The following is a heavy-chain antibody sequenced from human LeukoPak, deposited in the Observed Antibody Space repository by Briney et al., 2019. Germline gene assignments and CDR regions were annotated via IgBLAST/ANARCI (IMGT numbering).Heavy chain of an antibody. CDR2: ISSSSSTI. CDR3: ARVGAAAGTGQFDY. J-gene: IGHJ4*02. Sequence: GGSLRLSCAASGFTFSSYSMNWVRQAPGKGLEWVSYISSSSSTIYYADSVKGRFTISRDNAKNSLYLQMNSLRAEDTAVYYCARVGAAAGTGQFDYWGQGTLVTVSS. V-gene: IGHV3-48*04. CDR1: GFTFSSYS. D-gene: IGHD6-13*01.